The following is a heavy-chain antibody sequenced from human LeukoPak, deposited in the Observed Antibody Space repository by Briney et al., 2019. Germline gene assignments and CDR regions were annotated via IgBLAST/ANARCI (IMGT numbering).Heavy chain of an antibody. CDR3: AREATYYYYYGMDV. Sequence: ASVKVSCKASGYTFTSYDINWVRQAPGQGLEWMGWMNPNSGSTGYAQKFQGRVTMTRNTSISTAYMELSSLRSEDTAVYYCAREATYYYYYGMDVWSQGSSVTVSS. CDR1: GYTFTSYD. J-gene: IGHJ6*02. CDR2: MNPNSGST. V-gene: IGHV1-8*01.